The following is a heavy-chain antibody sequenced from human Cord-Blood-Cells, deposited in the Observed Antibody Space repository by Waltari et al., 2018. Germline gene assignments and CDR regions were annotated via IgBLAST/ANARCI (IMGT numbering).Heavy chain of an antibody. Sequence: QVQLQESGPGLVKPSQTLSPTCTVSGGSSTRGVYYWSWIRQPPGKGLEWIGYIYYSGSTYYNPSIKSRVTISVDTSKNQFSLKLSSVTAADTAVYYCARGSWFDPWGQGTLVTVSS. CDR3: ARGSWFDP. CDR1: GGSSTRGVYY. J-gene: IGHJ5*02. CDR2: IYYSGST. V-gene: IGHV4-30-4*08.